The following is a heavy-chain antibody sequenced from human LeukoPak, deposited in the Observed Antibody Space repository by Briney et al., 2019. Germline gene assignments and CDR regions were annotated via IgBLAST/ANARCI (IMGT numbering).Heavy chain of an antibody. J-gene: IGHJ6*02. CDR1: GFTFSSYG. D-gene: IGHD3-22*01. Sequence: GGSLRLSCAASGFTFSSYGMNWVRQAPGKGLEWVSYISSSGSTIYYADSVKGRFTISRDNAKNSLYLQMNSLRAEDTAVHYCARELYYYDSDYYYYGMDVWGQGTTVTVSS. CDR2: ISSSGSTI. CDR3: ARELYYYDSDYYYYGMDV. V-gene: IGHV3-48*03.